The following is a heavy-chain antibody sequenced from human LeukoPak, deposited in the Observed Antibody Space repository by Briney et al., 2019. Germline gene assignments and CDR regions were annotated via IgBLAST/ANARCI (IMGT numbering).Heavy chain of an antibody. D-gene: IGHD2-2*01. CDR2: IYNSGST. CDR3: AREVVPDVIDAFDI. V-gene: IGHV4-39*02. Sequence: SETLSLTCTVSGGSISSSSYYWGWIRQPPGKGLEWIGSIYNSGSTHYNPSLKSRVTISVDTSKNQFSLKLSSVTAADTAVYYCAREVVPDVIDAFDIWGQGTMDTVSS. J-gene: IGHJ3*02. CDR1: GGSISSSSYY.